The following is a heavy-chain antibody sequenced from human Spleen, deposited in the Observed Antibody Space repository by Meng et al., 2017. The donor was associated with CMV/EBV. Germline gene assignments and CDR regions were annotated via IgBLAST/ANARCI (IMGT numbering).Heavy chain of an antibody. CDR3: ARDGGRDYQLPDYFDF. CDR1: GFTFSSYE. V-gene: IGHV3-48*03. D-gene: IGHD2-2*01. Sequence: GESLKISCAASGFTFSSYEMNWVRQAPGKGLEWVSYISSSGRTIHYADSVKGRFTISRDNGKNSLYLQMNSLRAEDTAVYYCARDGGRDYQLPDYFDFWGQGTLVTVSS. CDR2: ISSSGRTI. J-gene: IGHJ4*02.